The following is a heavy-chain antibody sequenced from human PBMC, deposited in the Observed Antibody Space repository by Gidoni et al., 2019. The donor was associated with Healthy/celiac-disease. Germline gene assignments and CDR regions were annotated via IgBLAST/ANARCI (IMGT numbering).Heavy chain of an antibody. V-gene: IGHV4-39*01. CDR3: ARLERYSSSSGRDY. CDR2: IYYSGST. Sequence: QLQLQESGPGLVKPSATLSLTCTVSGGSISSSSYYWGWIRQPPGKGLEWIGSIYYSGSTYYNPSLKSRVTISVETSKNQFSLKLSSVTAEDTAVYYCARLERYSSSSGRDYWGQGTLVTVSS. CDR1: GGSISSSSYY. J-gene: IGHJ4*02. D-gene: IGHD6-6*01.